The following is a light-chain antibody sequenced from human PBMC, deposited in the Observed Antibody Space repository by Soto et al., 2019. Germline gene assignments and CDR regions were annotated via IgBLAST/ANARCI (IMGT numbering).Light chain of an antibody. CDR3: QQRISWPRT. Sequence: EIVLTQSPATLSLSPGERATLSCRASQSVSSYLAWYQQKPGQTPRLLIYDASNRATGIPARFNGSGSGTDFTLTTSSLKPEDFAVYYCQQRISWPRTFGQETKLEIK. CDR1: QSVSSY. CDR2: DAS. J-gene: IGKJ2*01. V-gene: IGKV3-11*01.